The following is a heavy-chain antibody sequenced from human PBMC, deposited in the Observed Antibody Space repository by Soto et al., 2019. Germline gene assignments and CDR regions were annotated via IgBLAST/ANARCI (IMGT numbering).Heavy chain of an antibody. CDR1: GGSVSSGSYY. Sequence: SETLSLTCTVSGGSVSSGSYYWSWIRQPPGKGLEWIGYIYYSGSTNYNPSLKSRVTISVDTSKNQFSLKLSSVTAADTAVYYCARDSYDLVGIDYWGQGTLVTVSS. CDR2: IYYSGST. CDR3: ARDSYDLVGIDY. D-gene: IGHD3-3*01. J-gene: IGHJ4*02. V-gene: IGHV4-61*01.